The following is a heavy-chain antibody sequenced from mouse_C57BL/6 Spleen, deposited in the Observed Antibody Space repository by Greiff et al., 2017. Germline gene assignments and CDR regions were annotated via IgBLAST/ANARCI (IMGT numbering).Heavy chain of an antibody. Sequence: QVQLQQPGAELVKPGASVKMSCKASGYTFTSYWITWVKQRPGQGLEWIGDIYPGSGSTNYNEKFKSKATLTVDTSSSTAYMQLSSLTSADSAVYYCASYYGSSYVYFDYWGQGTTLTVSA. CDR2: IYPGSGST. D-gene: IGHD1-1*01. V-gene: IGHV1-55*01. CDR1: GYTFTSYW. CDR3: ASYYGSSYVYFDY. J-gene: IGHJ2*01.